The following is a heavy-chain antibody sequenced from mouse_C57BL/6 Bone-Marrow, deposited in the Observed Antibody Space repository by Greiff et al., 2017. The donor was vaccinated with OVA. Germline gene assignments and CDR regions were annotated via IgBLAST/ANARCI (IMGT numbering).Heavy chain of an antibody. D-gene: IGHD2-5*01. Sequence: EVMLVESGPELVKPGASVKIPCKASGYTFTDYNMDWVKQSHGKSLEWIGDINPNNGGTIYNQKFKGKATLTVDKSSSTAYMELRSLTSEDTAVYYCARLGGTYYSNYEDWYFDVWGTGTTVTVSS. CDR1: GYTFTDYN. CDR2: INPNNGGT. CDR3: ARLGGTYYSNYEDWYFDV. V-gene: IGHV1-18*01. J-gene: IGHJ1*03.